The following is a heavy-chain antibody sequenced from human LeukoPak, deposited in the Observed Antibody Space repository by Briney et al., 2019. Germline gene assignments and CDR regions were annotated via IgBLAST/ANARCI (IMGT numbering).Heavy chain of an antibody. Sequence: PSETLSLTCNVSGGSISTTNYYWGWLRQPPGTGLEWIGYIYYSGSTNYNPSLTSRVTISVDKSKNQFSLKLSSVTAADTAFYFCARAGGRDFHFDSWGQGTLVTVSS. J-gene: IGHJ4*02. D-gene: IGHD5-12*01. CDR2: IYYSGST. V-gene: IGHV4-61*05. CDR1: GGSISTTNYY. CDR3: ARAGGRDFHFDS.